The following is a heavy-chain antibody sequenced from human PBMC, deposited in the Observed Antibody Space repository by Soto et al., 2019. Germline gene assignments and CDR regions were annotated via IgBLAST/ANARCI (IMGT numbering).Heavy chain of an antibody. CDR1: GFTFSSYG. CDR2: ISYDGSNK. D-gene: IGHD3-10*01. J-gene: IGHJ4*02. V-gene: IGHV3-30*18. CDR3: AKDAPRGYGSGSPFD. Sequence: QVQLVESGGGVVQPGRSLRLSCAASGFTFSSYGMHWVRQAPGKGLEWVAVISYDGSNKYYADSVKGRFTISRDNSKNTLYLQMNSLRAEDTAVYYCAKDAPRGYGSGSPFDWGQGTLVTVSS.